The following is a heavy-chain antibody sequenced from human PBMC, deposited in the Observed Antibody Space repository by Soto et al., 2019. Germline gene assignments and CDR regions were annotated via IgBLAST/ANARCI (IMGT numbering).Heavy chain of an antibody. J-gene: IGHJ4*02. CDR2: ISSSSSTI. CDR3: ARDQSSGYCTNGVCPSGLDY. Sequence: GGSLRLSCAASGVTFSSYSMNWVRQAPGKGLEWVSYISSSSSTIYYADSVKGRFTISRDNAKNSLYLQMNSLRDEDTAVYYCARDQSSGYCTNGVCPSGLDYWGQGTLVTVSS. D-gene: IGHD2-8*01. CDR1: GVTFSSYS. V-gene: IGHV3-48*02.